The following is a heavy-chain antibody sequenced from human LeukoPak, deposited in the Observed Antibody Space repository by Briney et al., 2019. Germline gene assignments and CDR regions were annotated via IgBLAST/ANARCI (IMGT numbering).Heavy chain of an antibody. D-gene: IGHD3-16*02. V-gene: IGHV4-39*07. Sequence: PSETLSLTCTVSGGSISSSSYYWGWIRQPPGKGLEWIGSIYYSGSTYYNPSLKSRVTISVDTSKNQFSLKLSSVTAADTAVYYCARDASMITFGGVIVNHFDYWGQGTLVTVSS. CDR2: IYYSGST. CDR1: GGSISSSSYY. J-gene: IGHJ4*02. CDR3: ARDASMITFGGVIVNHFDY.